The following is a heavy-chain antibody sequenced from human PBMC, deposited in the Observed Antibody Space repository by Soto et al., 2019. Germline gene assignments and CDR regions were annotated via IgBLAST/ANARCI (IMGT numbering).Heavy chain of an antibody. CDR1: GFTFSSYD. D-gene: IGHD4-17*01. CDR3: ARAGVYGDSDASEV. J-gene: IGHJ3*01. Sequence: QVQLVGSGGGVVQPGRTLRLSCAASGFTFSSYDMHWVRQASGKGLEWVAVISYDGSNKFYVDSVKGRFTISRDNSQHTLYLQMNSLRAADTAVYYCARAGVYGDSDASEVWGQGTMVTVSS. V-gene: IGHV3-30*03. CDR2: ISYDGSNK.